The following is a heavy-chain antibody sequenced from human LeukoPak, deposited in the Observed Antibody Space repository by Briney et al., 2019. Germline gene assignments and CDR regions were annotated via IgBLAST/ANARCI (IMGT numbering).Heavy chain of an antibody. Sequence: GASVKVSCKASGYTFTSYDINWVRQATGQGLEWMGWMNPNSGNTGYAQKFQGRVTITRNTSISTAYMELSSLRSGDTAVYYCARGYGGLLDYYYYMDVWGKGTTVTVSS. CDR3: ARGYGGLLDYYYYMDV. D-gene: IGHD4/OR15-4a*01. CDR1: GYTFTSYD. V-gene: IGHV1-8*03. J-gene: IGHJ6*03. CDR2: MNPNSGNT.